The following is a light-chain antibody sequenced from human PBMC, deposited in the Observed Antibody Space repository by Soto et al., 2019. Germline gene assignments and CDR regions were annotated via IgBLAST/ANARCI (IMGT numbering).Light chain of an antibody. Sequence: IQLTQSPSSLSASVGDRVTITCRSSQGKSSYSGWYQQEVGTAAKLPIYKAYDVDTGAISSFSVSGSGAGFTFTICGVKAEDFATFFCEQYEGVTLTFGHGIRLVIK. CDR2: KAY. V-gene: IGKV1-33*01. J-gene: IGKJ5*01. CDR1: QGKSSY. CDR3: EQYEGVTLT.